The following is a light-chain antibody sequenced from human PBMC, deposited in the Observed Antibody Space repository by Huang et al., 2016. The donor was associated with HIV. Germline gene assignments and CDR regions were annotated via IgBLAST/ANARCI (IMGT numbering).Light chain of an antibody. CDR2: LTA. V-gene: IGKV2-28*01. CDR1: QSLLHSNGDNY. CDR3: MQTLKTPPYT. Sequence: DVVMTQSPLSLPVNPGEPASISCRSSQSLLHSNGDNYLNWYMQKPGQSPLLLIYLTANRAAGVPDRFNGSGSDTDFTLKINRVEAADVGVYYCMQTLKTPPYTFGQGTKLEIK. J-gene: IGKJ2*01.